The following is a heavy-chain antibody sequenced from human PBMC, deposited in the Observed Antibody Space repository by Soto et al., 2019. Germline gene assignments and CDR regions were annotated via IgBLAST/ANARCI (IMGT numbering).Heavy chain of an antibody. Sequence: QVQLVESGGGVVQPGRSLRLSCAASGFTFSSYAMHWVRQAPGKGLEWVAVISYDGSNKYYADSVKGRFTISRDNSKNTLYLQMNSLRAEDTAVYYCARISSYYYGMDVWGQGTTVTVSS. J-gene: IGHJ6*02. CDR3: ARISSYYYGMDV. D-gene: IGHD2-2*01. V-gene: IGHV3-30-3*01. CDR1: GFTFSSYA. CDR2: ISYDGSNK.